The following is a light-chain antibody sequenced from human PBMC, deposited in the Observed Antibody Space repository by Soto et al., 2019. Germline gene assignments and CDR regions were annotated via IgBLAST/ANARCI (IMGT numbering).Light chain of an antibody. CDR3: QQRSNWPPSHT. CDR1: QSVRSS. J-gene: IGKJ2*01. Sequence: EIVLTQSPATLSVSPGKRATLSCRASQSVRSSLAWYQQKPGQPPRLLIYDASNRAPGIPARFSGSGSGTDLTLTISSLEPDDIAVYYCQQRSNWPPSHTFGQGTKLEIK. CDR2: DAS. V-gene: IGKV3-11*01.